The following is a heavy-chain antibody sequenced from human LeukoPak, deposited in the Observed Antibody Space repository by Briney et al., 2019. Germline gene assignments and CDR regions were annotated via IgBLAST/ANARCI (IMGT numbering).Heavy chain of an antibody. J-gene: IGHJ6*03. V-gene: IGHV3-21*01. CDR3: ARQDRYFLPSVPGYMDV. CDR2: ISSSSSYI. D-gene: IGHD3-9*01. CDR1: GFTFSSYW. Sequence: KPGGSLRLSCAASGFTFSSYWMSWVRQAPGKGLEWVSSISSSSSYIYYADSVKGRFTISRDNAKNSLYLQMNSLRAEDTAVYYCARQDRYFLPSVPGYMDVWGKGTTVTVSS.